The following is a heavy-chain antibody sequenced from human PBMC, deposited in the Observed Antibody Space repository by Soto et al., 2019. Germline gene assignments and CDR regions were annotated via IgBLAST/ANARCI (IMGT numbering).Heavy chain of an antibody. J-gene: IGHJ3*02. CDR2: IYSSGSTK. CDR1: GFTFSDYY. D-gene: IGHD2-15*01. Sequence: GGSLRLSCVASGFTFSDYYMNWIRQAPGKGLEWVSYIYSSGSTKYYADSVKGRFIISRDNAKNSLYLQMNGLRAEDTAVYYCARDYSGLDAFDIWGQGTMVTVSS. CDR3: ARDYSGLDAFDI. V-gene: IGHV3-11*01.